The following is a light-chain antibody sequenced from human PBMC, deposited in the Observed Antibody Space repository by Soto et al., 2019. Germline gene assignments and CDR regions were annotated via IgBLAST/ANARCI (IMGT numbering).Light chain of an antibody. CDR3: QSYDSSLSGWV. CDR1: SSNIGAGYD. J-gene: IGLJ3*02. CDR2: GNS. V-gene: IGLV1-40*01. Sequence: VLTQPPSVSGAPGQRVTISCTGSSSNIGAGYDVHWYQQLPGTAPKLLIYGNSNRPSGVPDRFSGSKSGTSASLAITGLQAEDEADYYCQSYDSSLSGWVFGGGTKLTIL.